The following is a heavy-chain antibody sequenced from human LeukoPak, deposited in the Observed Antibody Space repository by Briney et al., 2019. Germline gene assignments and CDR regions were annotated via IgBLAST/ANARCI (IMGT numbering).Heavy chain of an antibody. Sequence: SETLSLTCAVYGGSFSGYYWSWIRQPAGKGLEWIGRIWADGASTYRPSLKSRVTISVDTSKNQFSLRLSSVTAADTAVYYCARGRDSRGYQFMGFDSWGQGTLVTVSS. CDR1: GGSFSGYY. J-gene: IGHJ4*02. CDR3: ARGRDSRGYQFMGFDS. CDR2: IWADGAS. V-gene: IGHV4-59*10. D-gene: IGHD3-22*01.